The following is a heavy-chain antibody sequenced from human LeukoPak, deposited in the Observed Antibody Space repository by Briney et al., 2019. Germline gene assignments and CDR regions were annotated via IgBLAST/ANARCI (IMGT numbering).Heavy chain of an antibody. J-gene: IGHJ5*02. Sequence: ASVKVSCKASGGTFSSYAISWVRQAPGQGLEWMGGIIPIFGTANYAQKFQGRVTITADESTSTAYMELSSLRSEDTAVYYCARRRGASSSWYRWFDPWGQGTLVTVSS. D-gene: IGHD6-13*01. CDR2: IIPIFGTA. CDR3: ARRRGASSSWYRWFDP. CDR1: GGTFSSYA. V-gene: IGHV1-69*13.